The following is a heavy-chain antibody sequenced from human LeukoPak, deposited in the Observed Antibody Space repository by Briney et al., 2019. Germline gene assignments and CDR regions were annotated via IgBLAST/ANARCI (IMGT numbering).Heavy chain of an antibody. Sequence: PGGSLRLSCAASGFTFSTYWMHWVRQAPGKGLEWVSRINSDGTTTNYEDSVKGRFTISRDNAKNTLYLQMNTLRVEDTAVYYCARAGWYRWDYWGQGTLVTVSS. V-gene: IGHV3-74*01. CDR2: INSDGTTT. CDR3: ARAGWYRWDY. CDR1: GFTFSTYW. J-gene: IGHJ4*02. D-gene: IGHD6-19*01.